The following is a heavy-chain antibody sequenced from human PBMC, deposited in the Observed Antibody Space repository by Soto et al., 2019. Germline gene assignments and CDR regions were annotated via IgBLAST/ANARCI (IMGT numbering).Heavy chain of an antibody. CDR2: ISANGQGI. Sequence: GGSLRLSCAASGFTFSTYALSWVRQAPGKGLEWVSAISANGQGIYYADSVRGRFTISRDNSKNTIFLHMDSLRAEDTAVYYCAKDRNYPRDQFHYWGQGTLVTVPQ. CDR3: AKDRNYPRDQFHY. V-gene: IGHV3-23*01. D-gene: IGHD1-7*01. CDR1: GFTFSTYA. J-gene: IGHJ4*02.